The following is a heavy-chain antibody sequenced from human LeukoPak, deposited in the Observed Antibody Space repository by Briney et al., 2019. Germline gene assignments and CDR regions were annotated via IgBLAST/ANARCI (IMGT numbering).Heavy chain of an antibody. V-gene: IGHV1-8*03. D-gene: IGHD6-25*01. Sequence: ASVKVSRKASGYTFTSYYMHWVRQATGQGLEWMGYMNPNSGNGGYAQKFQGRVTITTDTSISTAYMELSGLTSEDTAVYYCARELRRDDIWGQGTLVTVSS. CDR1: GYTFTSYY. CDR3: ARELRRDDI. CDR2: MNPNSGNG. J-gene: IGHJ3*02.